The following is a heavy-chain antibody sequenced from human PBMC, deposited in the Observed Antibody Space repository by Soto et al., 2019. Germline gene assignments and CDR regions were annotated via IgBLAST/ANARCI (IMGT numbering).Heavy chain of an antibody. Sequence: SGGSLRLSCAASGFTFSSCSMNWVRQAPGKGLEWVSSISSSSSYIYYADSVKGRFTISRDNAKNSLYLQMNSLRAEDTAVYYCARTHSGPAASQHWGQGTLITVSS. CDR1: GFTFSSCS. CDR2: ISSSSSYI. D-gene: IGHD2-15*01. J-gene: IGHJ1*01. V-gene: IGHV3-21*01. CDR3: ARTHSGPAASQH.